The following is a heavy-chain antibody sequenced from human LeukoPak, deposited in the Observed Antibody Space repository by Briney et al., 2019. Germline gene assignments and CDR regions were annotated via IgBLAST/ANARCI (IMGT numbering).Heavy chain of an antibody. J-gene: IGHJ4*02. CDR1: GFTFSSYA. Sequence: GGSLRLSCAASGFTFSSYAMSWVRQAPGKGLEWVSAISGSGGSTYYADSVKGRFTISRDNSKNTLYLQMNSLRAEDTAVYDCAACSGGSCSHFDGWGKRALVTV. V-gene: IGHV3-23*01. D-gene: IGHD2-15*01. CDR3: AACSGGSCSHFDG. CDR2: ISGSGGST.